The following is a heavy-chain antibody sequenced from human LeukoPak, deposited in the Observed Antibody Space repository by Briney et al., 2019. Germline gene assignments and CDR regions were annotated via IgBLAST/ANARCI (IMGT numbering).Heavy chain of an antibody. D-gene: IGHD3-22*01. J-gene: IGHJ3*02. CDR2: MNPNSGNT. CDR1: GYTFTSYD. CDR3: ALAGSYDSSGYDAFDI. V-gene: IGHV1-8*02. Sequence: GASVKVSCKASGYTFTSYDINWVRQATGQGLEWMGWMNPNSGNTGYAQKFQGRVTMTRNTSISTAYMELSSLRSEDTAVYYCALAGSYDSSGYDAFDIWGQGTMVTVSS.